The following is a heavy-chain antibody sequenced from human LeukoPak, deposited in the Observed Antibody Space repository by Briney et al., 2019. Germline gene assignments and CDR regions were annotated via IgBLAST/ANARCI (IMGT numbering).Heavy chain of an antibody. CDR3: AKDRIDYGDYVGGVLDY. CDR2: ISYDGSNK. V-gene: IGHV3-30*18. J-gene: IGHJ4*02. CDR1: GFTFSSYW. Sequence: GGSLRLSCAASGFTFSSYWMSWVRQAPGKGLEWVAVISYDGSNKYYADSVKGRFTISRDNSKNTLYLQMNSLRAEDTAVYYCAKDRIDYGDYVGGVLDYWGQGTLVTVSS. D-gene: IGHD4-17*01.